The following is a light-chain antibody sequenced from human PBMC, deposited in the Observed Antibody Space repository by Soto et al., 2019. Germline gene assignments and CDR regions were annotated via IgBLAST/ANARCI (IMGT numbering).Light chain of an antibody. Sequence: IANTQSPATLSVSPGERATLSCRASQSVSSNLVWYQQKPGQAPRLLIYGASTRVTGIPARFSGSGSGTEFTLTISSLQPEDFATYYCQQSYSNPTFGGGTKVDIK. V-gene: IGKV3-15*01. CDR3: QQSYSNPT. CDR1: QSVSSN. J-gene: IGKJ4*01. CDR2: GAS.